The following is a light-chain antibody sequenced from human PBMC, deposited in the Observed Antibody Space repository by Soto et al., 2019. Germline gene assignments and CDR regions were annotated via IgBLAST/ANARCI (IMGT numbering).Light chain of an antibody. V-gene: IGLV2-14*01. CDR3: SSYTSSSTLG. J-gene: IGLJ2*01. Sequence: QSALTQPASVSGSPGQSITISCTGTSSDVGGYNYVSWYQQHPGKAPKLMIYDVSNRPSGVSNRVSGSKSGNTASLTISGGQAEDEADYYCSSYTSSSTLGFGGGTKVTVL. CDR2: DVS. CDR1: SSDVGGYNY.